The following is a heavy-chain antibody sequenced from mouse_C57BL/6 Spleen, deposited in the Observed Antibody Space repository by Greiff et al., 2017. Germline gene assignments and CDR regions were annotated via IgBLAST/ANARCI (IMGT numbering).Heavy chain of an antibody. V-gene: IGHV2-6-1*01. CDR2: LWSDGST. CDR1: RFSLTSYG. J-gene: IGHJ4*01. Sequence: VTLMESGPGLVAPSQSLSITCPFSRFSLTSYGVHGARPPPGKGLEWLVVLWSDGSTTYNSALKSRLSISKDNSKSQVFLKMNRLQTDDTAMYYCARQGTTVVGPMDYWGQGTSVTVSS. CDR3: ARQGTTVVGPMDY. D-gene: IGHD1-1*01.